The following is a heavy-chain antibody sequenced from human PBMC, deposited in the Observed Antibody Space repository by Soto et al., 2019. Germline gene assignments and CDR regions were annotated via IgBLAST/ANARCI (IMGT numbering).Heavy chain of an antibody. V-gene: IGHV3-23*01. CDR1: GFIFSNYV. Sequence: EVQLLDSGGGLVQPGGSLRLSCAASGFIFSNYVMSWVRQAPWKGLEWVSSISDSGGTSYYADSVKGRFTISRDNSKNTLYLQMNSLRAEDTAIYYCAKRPRALLTFDYWGQGTLVTVSS. CDR2: ISDSGGTS. D-gene: IGHD1-26*01. J-gene: IGHJ4*02. CDR3: AKRPRALLTFDY.